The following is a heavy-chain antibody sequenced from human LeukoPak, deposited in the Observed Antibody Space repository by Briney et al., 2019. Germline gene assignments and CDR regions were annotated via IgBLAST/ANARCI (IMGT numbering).Heavy chain of an antibody. CDR2: ISGGGEST. D-gene: IGHD6-19*01. CDR3: AKGKYSSGGVPDY. V-gene: IGHV3-23*01. Sequence: GGSLRLSCAASGFTFNNYWMTWFRQAPGKGLEWVSSISGGGESTYYADSVKGRFTVSRDNSKNTLYLQINSLRGEDTAVYYCAKGKYSSGGVPDYWGQGTLVTVSS. J-gene: IGHJ4*02. CDR1: GFTFNNYW.